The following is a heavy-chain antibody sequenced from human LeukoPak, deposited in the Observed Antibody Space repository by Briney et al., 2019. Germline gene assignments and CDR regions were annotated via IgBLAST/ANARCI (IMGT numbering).Heavy chain of an antibody. CDR3: ATSRGTMVRGVNYFDY. D-gene: IGHD3-10*01. V-gene: IGHV1-24*01. J-gene: IGHJ4*02. CDR2: FDPEDGET. CDR1: GYTLTELS. Sequence: GASVKVSCKVSGYTLTELSMHWVRQAPGKGLEWMGGFDPEDGETIYAQKFQGRVTMTEDTSTDTAYMELSSLRSEDTAVYYCATSRGTMVRGVNYFDYWGQGTLVTVSS.